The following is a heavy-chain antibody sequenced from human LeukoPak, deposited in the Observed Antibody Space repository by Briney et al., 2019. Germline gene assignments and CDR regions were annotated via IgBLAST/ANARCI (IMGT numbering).Heavy chain of an antibody. J-gene: IGHJ3*02. V-gene: IGHV4-4*02. D-gene: IGHD3-10*01. Sequence: SETLSLTCAASGGSISSSNWWSWVRQPPGKGLEWIGEIYHSGSTNYNPSLKSRVTISVDKSKNQFSLKLSSVTAADTAVYYCAVGGVYLRGGAEAFDIWGQGTMVTVSS. CDR1: GGSISSSNW. CDR2: IYHSGST. CDR3: AVGGVYLRGGAEAFDI.